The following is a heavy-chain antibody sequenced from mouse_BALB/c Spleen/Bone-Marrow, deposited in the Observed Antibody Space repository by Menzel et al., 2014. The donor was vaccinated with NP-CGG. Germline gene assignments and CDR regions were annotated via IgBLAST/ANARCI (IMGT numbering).Heavy chain of an antibody. CDR3: ASGPWYFDV. Sequence: QVQLQQPGAELVRPGVSVKLSCKASGYTFXSYWMHWIKQRPEQGLERIGEINPTNGSTNYNEEFKTKATLTVDKSSSTAYMQLSSLTSEDSAVYYCASGPWYFDVWGAGTTVTVSS. CDR1: GYTFXSYW. J-gene: IGHJ1*01. D-gene: IGHD3-1*01. CDR2: INPTNGST. V-gene: IGHV1S81*02.